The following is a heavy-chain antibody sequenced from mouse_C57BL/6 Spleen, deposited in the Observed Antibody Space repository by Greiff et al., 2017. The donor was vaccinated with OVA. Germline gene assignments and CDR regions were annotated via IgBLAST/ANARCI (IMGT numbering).Heavy chain of an antibody. CDR2: IHPNSGST. J-gene: IGHJ2*01. CDR3: ARWDYDYDGRYFDD. CDR1: GYTFTSYW. V-gene: IGHV1-64*01. D-gene: IGHD2-4*01. Sequence: QVQLQQPGAELVQPGASVKLSCKASGYTFTSYWMHWVKQRPGQGLEWIGMIHPNSGSTNYNEKFKSKATLTVDKSSSTAYMQLSSLTSEDSAVYSGARWDYDYDGRYFDDWGQGTTLTVSS.